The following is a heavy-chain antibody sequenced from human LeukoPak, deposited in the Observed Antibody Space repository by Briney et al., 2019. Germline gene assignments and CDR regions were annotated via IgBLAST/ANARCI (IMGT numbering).Heavy chain of an antibody. J-gene: IGHJ4*02. V-gene: IGHV3-48*04. D-gene: IGHD1-26*01. CDR1: GFTFSSYS. CDR2: ISSSSSTI. CDR3: AKDSHPGGGSYPFDY. Sequence: PGGSLRLSCAASGFTFSSYSMNWVRQAPGKGLEWVSYISSSSSTIYYADSVKGRFTISRDNAKNSLYLQMNSLRAEDTALYYCAKDSHPGGGSYPFDYWGQGTLVTVSS.